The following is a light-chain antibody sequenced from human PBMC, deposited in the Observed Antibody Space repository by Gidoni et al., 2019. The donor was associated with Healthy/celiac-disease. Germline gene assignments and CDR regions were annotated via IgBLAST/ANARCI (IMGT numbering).Light chain of an antibody. CDR2: DVS. J-gene: IGLJ2*01. CDR1: SSDVGGYNS. Sequence: QSALTQPASVSGSPGQSITISCTGTSSDVGGYNSVSWYQQHPGKAPKLMIYDVSNRPSGVSNRFSRSKSGNTASLTISGLQAEDEADYYCSSYTSSSTLVVFGGGTKLTVL. CDR3: SSYTSSSTLVV. V-gene: IGLV2-14*01.